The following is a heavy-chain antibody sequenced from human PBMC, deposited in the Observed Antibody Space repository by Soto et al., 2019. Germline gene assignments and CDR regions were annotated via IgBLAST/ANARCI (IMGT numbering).Heavy chain of an antibody. Sequence: ASVKVSCKGSGYTFTGYYMHWVRQAPGQGLEWMGWINPNSGGTNYAQKFQGRVTMTRDTSISTAYMELSRLRSDDTAVYYCARGYSGYEVFDYWGQGTLVTVSS. V-gene: IGHV1-2*02. CDR2: INPNSGGT. D-gene: IGHD5-12*01. CDR1: GYTFTGYY. J-gene: IGHJ4*02. CDR3: ARGYSGYEVFDY.